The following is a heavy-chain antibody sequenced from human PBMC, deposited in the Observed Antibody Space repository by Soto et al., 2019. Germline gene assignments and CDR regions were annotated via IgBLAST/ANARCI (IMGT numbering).Heavy chain of an antibody. CDR2: ISGSGGST. Sequence: GGSLRLSCAASGFTFSSYAMSWVRQAPGKGLEWVSAISGSGGSTYYADSVKGRFTISRDNSKNTLYLQMNSLRAEDTAVYYCVRASYDFWSGYSYGYYGVDLWGKGTPFTVPT. J-gene: IGHJ6*04. CDR3: VRASYDFWSGYSYGYYGVDL. V-gene: IGHV3-23*01. CDR1: GFTFSSYA. D-gene: IGHD3-3*01.